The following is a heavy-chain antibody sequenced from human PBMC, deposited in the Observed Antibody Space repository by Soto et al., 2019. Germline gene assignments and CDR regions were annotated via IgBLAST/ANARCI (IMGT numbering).Heavy chain of an antibody. D-gene: IGHD6-19*01. CDR1: GFTFISYD. CDR2: IGTAGDT. J-gene: IGHJ4*02. Sequence: GGSLRLSCAASGFTFISYDMHWVRQATGKGLEWVSAIGTAGDTYYPGSVKGRFTISRENAKNSLYLQMNSLRAGDTAVYYCARAPGVIAVAEYYFDYWGQGTLVTVSS. CDR3: ARAPGVIAVAEYYFDY. V-gene: IGHV3-13*01.